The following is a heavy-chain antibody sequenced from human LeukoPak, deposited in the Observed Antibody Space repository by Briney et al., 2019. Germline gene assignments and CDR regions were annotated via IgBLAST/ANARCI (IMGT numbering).Heavy chain of an antibody. D-gene: IGHD4-17*01. V-gene: IGHV3-74*01. CDR1: GFTFSSYW. Sequence: GGSLRLSCAASGFTFSSYWMHWVRQAPGKGLVWVSRINSDGGNTIYADSVKGRFTISRDNAKNTLYLQMNSLRAEDTAVYYCARQRGTTVTTYQVYWGQGTLVTVSS. J-gene: IGHJ4*02. CDR3: ARQRGTTVTTYQVY. CDR2: INSDGGNT.